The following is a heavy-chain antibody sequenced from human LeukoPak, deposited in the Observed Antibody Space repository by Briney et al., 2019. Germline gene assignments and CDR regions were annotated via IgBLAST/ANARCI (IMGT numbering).Heavy chain of an antibody. D-gene: IGHD5-24*01. V-gene: IGHV4-61*01. CDR2: IYYSAST. CDR1: GDSVSSGSYH. CDR3: ATTRDVYNFDY. J-gene: IGHJ4*02. Sequence: SETLSLTCTVSGDSVSSGSYHWSWIRQPLGKGLEWIGYIYYSASTNYNPSLKSRVTISVDTSKNQFSLKLSSVTAADTAVYYCATTRDVYNFDYWGQGTLVTVSS.